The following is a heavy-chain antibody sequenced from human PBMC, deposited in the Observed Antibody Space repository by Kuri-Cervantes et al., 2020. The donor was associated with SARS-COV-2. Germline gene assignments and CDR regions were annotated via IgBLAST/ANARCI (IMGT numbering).Heavy chain of an antibody. CDR1: GFTFSSYS. J-gene: IGHJ5*02. V-gene: IGHV3-21*01. CDR2: ITRSSVYI. CDR3: ASGGIAAAGTGWFDP. Sequence: GESLKISCAASGFTFSSYSMNWVRQAPGKGLEWVSSITRSSVYISYADSVKGRFTISRDNAKNTLYLQMNSLRAGDTAVYYCASGGIAAAGTGWFDPWGQGTLVTVSS. D-gene: IGHD6-13*01.